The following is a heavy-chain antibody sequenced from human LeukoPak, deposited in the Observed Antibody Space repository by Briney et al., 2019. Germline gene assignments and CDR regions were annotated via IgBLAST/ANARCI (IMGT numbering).Heavy chain of an antibody. D-gene: IGHD3-3*01. J-gene: IGHJ6*03. CDR2: IYPDDSDT. CDR3: ARHEVGSDSSSGYEYSYYMDV. Sequence: GESLKISCKASGYTFTNYWIGWVRQMPGKGLEWMGIIYPDDSDTKYSPSFQGQVTISVDESISTAYLQWSSLKASDTAIYYCARHEVGSDSSSGYEYSYYMDVWGKGTAVTVSS. CDR1: GYTFTNYW. V-gene: IGHV5-51*01.